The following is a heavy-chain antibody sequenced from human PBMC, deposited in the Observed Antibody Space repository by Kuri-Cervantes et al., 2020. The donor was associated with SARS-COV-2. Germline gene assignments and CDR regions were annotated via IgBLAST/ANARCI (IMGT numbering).Heavy chain of an antibody. CDR1: GGTFSSYA. V-gene: IGHV1-69*05. CDR3: ARVQTLPAAISGTLSRGQYYYYYYYMDV. CDR2: IIPIFGTA. J-gene: IGHJ6*03. D-gene: IGHD2-2*01. Sequence: SVKVSCKASGGTFSSYAISWVRQAPGQGLEWMGRIIPIFGTANYAQKFQGRVTITRNTSISTAYMELSSLRSEDTAVYYCARVQTLPAAISGTLSRGQYYYYYYYMDVWGKGTTVTVSS.